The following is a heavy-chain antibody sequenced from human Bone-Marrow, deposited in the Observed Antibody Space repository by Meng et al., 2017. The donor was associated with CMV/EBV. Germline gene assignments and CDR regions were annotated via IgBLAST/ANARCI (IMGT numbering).Heavy chain of an antibody. Sequence: GESLKISCAASGFTFDDYAMHWVRQAPGKGLVWVSRINSDGSSTSYADSVKGRFTISRDNAKNTLYLQMNSLRAEDTAVYYCARHQGSPHFDYWGQGTLVTVSS. J-gene: IGHJ4*02. CDR2: INSDGSST. CDR1: GFTFDDYA. V-gene: IGHV3-74*01. D-gene: IGHD2-15*01. CDR3: ARHQGSPHFDY.